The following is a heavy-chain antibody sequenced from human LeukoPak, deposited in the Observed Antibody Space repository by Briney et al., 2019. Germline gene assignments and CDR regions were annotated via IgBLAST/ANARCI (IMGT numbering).Heavy chain of an antibody. Sequence: SETVSLTCTVSGGSIDSSTYYWGWIRQPPGRGLEWIGSVYYGGTTYYSPSLKRRVTISIDTSNNQLPLMLSSVTAADTAVFFCARVARYSGSFDTWGQGPLVTVSS. CDR3: ARVARYSGSFDT. D-gene: IGHD1-26*01. V-gene: IGHV4-39*06. CDR2: VYYGGTT. CDR1: GGSIDSSTYY. J-gene: IGHJ4*02.